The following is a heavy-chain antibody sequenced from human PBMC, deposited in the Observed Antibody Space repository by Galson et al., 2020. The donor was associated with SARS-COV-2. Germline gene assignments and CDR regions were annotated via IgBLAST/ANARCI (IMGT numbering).Heavy chain of an antibody. J-gene: IGHJ6*02. CDR2: ISAYNGNT. V-gene: IGHV1-18*04. CDR3: ARVLCGGFCGMDV. D-gene: IGHD2-21*01. CDR1: GYTFTSYG. Sequence: SVKVSCKASGYTFTSYGISWVRQAPGQGLEWMGWISAYNGNTNYAQKLHGRVTMTTYTSTSTAYMELRSLISDDTAVYYWARVLCGGFCGMDVWGQGSTVTVSS.